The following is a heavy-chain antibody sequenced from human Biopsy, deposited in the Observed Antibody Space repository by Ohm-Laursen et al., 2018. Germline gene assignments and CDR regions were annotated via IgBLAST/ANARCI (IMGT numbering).Heavy chain of an antibody. J-gene: IGHJ6*02. CDR2: VSYSGNA. V-gene: IGHV4-59*01. CDR3: ARDGGHSGWYEGGMDV. Sequence: TLSLTCTVSGGAITSYYWSWTRQPPGKGLEWIGYVSYSGNADYNPSLKSRVTISLDKSTNQLSLKLRSVTAADTAVYYCARDGGHSGWYEGGMDVWGQGTTVTVSS. CDR1: GGAITSYY. D-gene: IGHD6-19*01.